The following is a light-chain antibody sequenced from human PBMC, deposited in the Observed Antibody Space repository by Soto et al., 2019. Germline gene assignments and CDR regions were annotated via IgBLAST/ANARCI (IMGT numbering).Light chain of an antibody. V-gene: IGLV1-40*01. CDR1: SSSIGAGYD. CDR3: QSYDSYLSQFYV. Sequence: QSVLTQPPSVSGAPGQGVTISCTGSSSSIGAGYDVHWYQQVPGTAPKLLIYGNNNRPSGVPDRFSGSKSGTSASLAITGLQAEDEADYYCQSYDSYLSQFYVFGTGTKVTVL. J-gene: IGLJ1*01. CDR2: GNN.